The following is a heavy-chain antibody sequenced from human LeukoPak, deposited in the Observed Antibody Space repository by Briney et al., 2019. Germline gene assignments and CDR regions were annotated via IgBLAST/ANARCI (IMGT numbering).Heavy chain of an antibody. D-gene: IGHD1-26*01. CDR3: ARDRKAGGVGEFDP. CDR2: VSDDGSNK. CDR1: GFTFSSYA. Sequence: GGSLRLSCAASGFTFSSYAMHWVRQVPGKGLEWVAAVSDDGSNKYYLDSVKGRFTISRDNSKNTLSLQMSSLKAEDTSIYYCARDRKAGGVGEFDPWGQGTLVTVSS. J-gene: IGHJ5*02. V-gene: IGHV3-30*04.